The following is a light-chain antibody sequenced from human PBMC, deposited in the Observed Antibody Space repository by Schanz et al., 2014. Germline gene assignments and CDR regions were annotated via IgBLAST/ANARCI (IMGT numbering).Light chain of an antibody. CDR3: SSNGGVNIYV. V-gene: IGLV2-8*01. Sequence: QSALTQPPSASGSPGQSVTISCTGTSSDVGAYNYVSWYQQHPGKAPKLLIYDVTKRPSGVPDRFSGSKSGNTASLTVSGLQAEDEADYYCSSNGGVNIYVFGTGTKLTVL. CDR1: SSDVGAYNY. CDR2: DVT. J-gene: IGLJ1*01.